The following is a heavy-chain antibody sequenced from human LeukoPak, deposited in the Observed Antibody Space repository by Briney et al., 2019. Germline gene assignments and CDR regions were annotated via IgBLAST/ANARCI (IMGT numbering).Heavy chain of an antibody. CDR1: GYNFAIYY. CDR3: AIFDFLFGEIDNWFDP. CDR2: IYPTDSDT. J-gene: IGHJ5*02. D-gene: IGHD3-16*01. Sequence: GESLKISCKGSGYNFAIYYIAWVRQMPGKGLEWIGIIYPTDSDTTYSPSFQGQVTISADKSITTAYLQWSSLKASDTAMYYCAIFDFLFGEIDNWFDPWGQGTQVTVSS. V-gene: IGHV5-51*01.